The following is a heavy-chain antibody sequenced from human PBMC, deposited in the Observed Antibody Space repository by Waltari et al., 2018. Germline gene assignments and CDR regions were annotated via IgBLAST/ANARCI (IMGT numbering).Heavy chain of an antibody. CDR1: GFTFTCHW. V-gene: IGHV3-7*01. J-gene: IGHJ6*02. Sequence: EVQVVESGGGLVQPGGSLRLPCAASGFTFTCHWMSWVRQAPGKGLEWLANIKQDGSQTYYVDSVKGRFTISRDNAKNSLFLQMNSLRADDTAVYYCARLGYCSSANCFYGMDVWGQGTTVTVSS. CDR2: IKQDGSQT. CDR3: ARLGYCSSANCFYGMDV. D-gene: IGHD2-2*01.